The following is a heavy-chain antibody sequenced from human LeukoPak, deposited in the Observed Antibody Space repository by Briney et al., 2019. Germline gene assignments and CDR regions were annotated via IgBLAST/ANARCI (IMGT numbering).Heavy chain of an antibody. D-gene: IGHD3-3*01. V-gene: IGHV4-34*01. Sequence: PSETLSLTCAVYGGSFSGYYWSWIRQPPGKGLEWIGEINHSGSTNYNPSLKSRVTISVDTSKNQFSLKLSSVTAADTAVYYCARGFGDYDFWSGYQNWFDPWGQGTLVTVSS. CDR3: ARGFGDYDFWSGYQNWFDP. J-gene: IGHJ5*02. CDR1: GGSFSGYY. CDR2: INHSGST.